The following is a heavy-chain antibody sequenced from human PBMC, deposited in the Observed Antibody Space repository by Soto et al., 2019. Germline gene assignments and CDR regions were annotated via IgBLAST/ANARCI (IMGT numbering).Heavy chain of an antibody. D-gene: IGHD2-2*01. V-gene: IGHV5-51*01. CDR3: ARRGAGCSSTSCSNFDY. Sequence: GESLKISCKGSGYSFTSYWIGWVRQMPGKGLEWMGIIYPGDSDTRYSPSFQGQVTISADKSISTAYLQWSSLKASDTAMYYCARRGAGCSSTSCSNFDYWGQGTLVTVSS. CDR2: IYPGDSDT. CDR1: GYSFTSYW. J-gene: IGHJ4*02.